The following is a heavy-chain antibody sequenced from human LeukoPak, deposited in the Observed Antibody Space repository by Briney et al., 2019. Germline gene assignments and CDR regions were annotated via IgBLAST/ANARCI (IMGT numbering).Heavy chain of an antibody. CDR3: VKRGGDITFEYYLDV. D-gene: IGHD3-16*01. V-gene: IGHV3-30*02. Sequence: QAGGSLRLSCAASGFTFSAYDMHWVRQAPGKGLEWVGFIRYDGSDTYYADSVKGRFTISRDNSKNRVYLQMTSLRAEDTALYYCVKRGGDITFEYYLDVWGTGTTVTVSS. CDR1: GFTFSAYD. J-gene: IGHJ6*03. CDR2: IRYDGSDT.